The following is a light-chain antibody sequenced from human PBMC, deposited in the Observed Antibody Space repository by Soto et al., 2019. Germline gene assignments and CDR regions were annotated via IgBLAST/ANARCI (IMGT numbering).Light chain of an antibody. Sequence: IQMTQSPSTLSASVGDRVTITCRASQSVSSWLAWYQQKPGKVPKLLIYDASTLESGVPSTFGGSGSGTEFTLTISSLQPEDFATYFCQQYNSYLYTFGQGTKLEI. CDR3: QQYNSYLYT. V-gene: IGKV1-5*01. CDR1: QSVSSW. CDR2: DAS. J-gene: IGKJ2*01.